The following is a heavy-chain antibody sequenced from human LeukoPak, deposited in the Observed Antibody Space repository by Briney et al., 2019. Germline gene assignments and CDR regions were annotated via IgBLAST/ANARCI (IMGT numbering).Heavy chain of an antibody. CDR3: AREVVVPAATWFDP. CDR1: GGSISSSSHY. CDR2: IYYSGST. V-gene: IGHV4-39*02. J-gene: IGHJ5*02. D-gene: IGHD2-2*01. Sequence: SETLSLTCTVSGGSISSSSHYWGWIRQPPGKGLEWIGSIYYSGSTYYNPSLKSRVTISVDTSKNQFSLKLSSVTAADTAVYYCAREVVVPAATWFDPWGQGTLVTVSS.